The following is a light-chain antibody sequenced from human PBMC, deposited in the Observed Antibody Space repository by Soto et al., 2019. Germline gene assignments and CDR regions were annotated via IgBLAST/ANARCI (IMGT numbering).Light chain of an antibody. CDR2: GAS. J-gene: IGKJ2*01. CDR3: QQYGSSPSYT. CDR1: QSVSRSS. V-gene: IGKV3-20*01. Sequence: DIVLTQSPGTLSLSPGERATLSCRASQSVSRSSLSWYQQQPGQPPRLLIYGASSRATGTPDRFSGSVSGTDFTLTISRLEPEDSAVYYCQQYGSSPSYTFGQGTKLEIK.